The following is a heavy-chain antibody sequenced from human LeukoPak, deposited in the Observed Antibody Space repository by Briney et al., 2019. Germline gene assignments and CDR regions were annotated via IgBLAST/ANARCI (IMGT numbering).Heavy chain of an antibody. J-gene: IGHJ3*02. CDR2: ISYDKSNK. CDR3: AKDIVVVPAASDAFDI. D-gene: IGHD2-2*01. Sequence: PGGSLRLSCVASGFTFSTYNLHWVRQAPGKGLEWVAVISYDKSNKNYADSVRGRLTISRDNSKNTLYLQMNSLRSEDTAVYYCAKDIVVVPAASDAFDIWGQGTMVIVSS. CDR1: GFTFSTYN. V-gene: IGHV3-30*18.